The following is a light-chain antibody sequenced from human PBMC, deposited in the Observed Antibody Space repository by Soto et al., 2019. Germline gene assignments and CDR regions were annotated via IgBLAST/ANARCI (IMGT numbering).Light chain of an antibody. V-gene: IGKV3-20*01. J-gene: IGKJ1*01. Sequence: PGETATLSCRASQTVNSDYLAWFQQRPGQAPRLLIFATSRRATDIPDRFSGSGSGTDFTLAIRRMEPEDFAVYYCHQFGYSPRTFGQGTKVDIK. CDR2: ATS. CDR1: QTVNSDY. CDR3: HQFGYSPRT.